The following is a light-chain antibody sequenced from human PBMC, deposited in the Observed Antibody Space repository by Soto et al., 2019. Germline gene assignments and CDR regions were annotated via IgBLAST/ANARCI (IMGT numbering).Light chain of an antibody. CDR3: QKYDNAPLT. J-gene: IGKJ4*01. V-gene: IGKV1-27*01. CDR2: AAY. Sequence: DIQMTQAPSSLSASVGDRVTITCRARQDISTYLAWYQQKPGKVPKLLISAAYTLQSGVPPRFSGSGSGTDVSLTISSLQHEAGATYCCQKYDNAPLTFGGGTKVEIK. CDR1: QDISTY.